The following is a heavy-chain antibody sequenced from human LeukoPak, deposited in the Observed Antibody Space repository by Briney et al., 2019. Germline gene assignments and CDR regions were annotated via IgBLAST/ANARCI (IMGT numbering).Heavy chain of an antibody. V-gene: IGHV3-23*01. CDR3: AKDLRGSFDY. J-gene: IGHJ4*02. CDR1: GFTFSSYA. Sequence: GGPLRLSCAASGFTFSSYAMSWVRQAPGKGLEWVSAINGSGGSTYYADSVKGRFTISRDNSKNTLYLQMNSLRAEDTAVYYCAKDLRGSFDYWGQGTLVTVSS. D-gene: IGHD5-12*01. CDR2: INGSGGST.